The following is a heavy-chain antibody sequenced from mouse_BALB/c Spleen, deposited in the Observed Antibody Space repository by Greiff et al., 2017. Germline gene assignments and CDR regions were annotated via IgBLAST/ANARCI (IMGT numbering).Heavy chain of an antibody. V-gene: IGHV7-3*02. Sequence: DVHLVESGGGLVQPGGSLRLSCATSGFTFTDYYMSWVRQPPGKALEWLGFIRNKANGYTTEYSASVKGRFTISRDNSQSILYLQMNTLRAEDSATYYCARLGSYYFDYWGQGTTLTVSS. CDR3: ARLGSYYFDY. CDR2: IRNKANGYTT. CDR1: GFTFTDYY. D-gene: IGHD4-1*01. J-gene: IGHJ2*01.